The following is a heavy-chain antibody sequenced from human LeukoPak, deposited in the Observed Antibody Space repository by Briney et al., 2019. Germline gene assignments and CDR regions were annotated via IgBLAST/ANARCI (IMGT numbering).Heavy chain of an antibody. D-gene: IGHD1-7*01. J-gene: IGHJ5*02. V-gene: IGHV1-69*01. CDR3: ARDRTRNNWNYDWFDP. CDR2: IIPIFGTA. CDR1: GGTFSSYA. Sequence: SVKVSCKASGGTFSSYAISWVRQAPGQGLEWMGAIIPIFGTANYAQKFQGRVTITADESTSTAYMELSSLRSEDTAVYYCARDRTRNNWNYDWFDPWGQGTLVTVSS.